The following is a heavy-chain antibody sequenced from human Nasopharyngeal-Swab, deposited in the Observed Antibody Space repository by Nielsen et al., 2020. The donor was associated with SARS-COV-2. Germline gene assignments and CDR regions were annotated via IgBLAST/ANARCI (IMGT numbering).Heavy chain of an antibody. J-gene: IGHJ6*02. CDR1: GYTFTSHG. CDR2: ISAYNGNT. D-gene: IGHD3-22*01. Sequence: ASVKVSCKASGYTFTSHGISWVRQAPGQGLEWMGWISAYNGNTNYAQKLQGRVTMTTDTSTSTAYMELRSLRSDDTAVYYCARDGGYYDSSGYYFPQDYYYYGMDVWGQGTTVTVSS. V-gene: IGHV1-18*01. CDR3: ARDGGYYDSSGYYFPQDYYYYGMDV.